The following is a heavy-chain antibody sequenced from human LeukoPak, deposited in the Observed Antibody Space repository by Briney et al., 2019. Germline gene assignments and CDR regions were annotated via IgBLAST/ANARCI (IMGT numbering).Heavy chain of an antibody. J-gene: IGHJ4*02. Sequence: GGSLRLSCAASGFTFSSYSMNWVRQAPSKGLEWVAVISYDGSNKYYADSVKGRFTISRDNSKNTLYLQMNSLRAEDTAVYYCAKGGPSSYGDYAYFDYWGQGTLVTVSS. CDR2: ISYDGSNK. V-gene: IGHV3-30*18. CDR1: GFTFSSYS. CDR3: AKGGPSSYGDYAYFDY. D-gene: IGHD4-17*01.